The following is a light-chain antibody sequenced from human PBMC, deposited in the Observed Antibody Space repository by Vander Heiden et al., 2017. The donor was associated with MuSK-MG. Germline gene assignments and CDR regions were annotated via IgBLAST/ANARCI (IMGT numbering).Light chain of an antibody. J-gene: IGLJ3*02. CDR3: SSYAGSNNWV. V-gene: IGLV2-8*01. CDR2: DVT. Sequence: QSALTQPPSASGSPAQSVTISCAASGSDLGRYNSVSWYQHHPGKAPKLMIYDVTNRPSGVPLRFSGSKSGNTASLTVSGLQAEDEADYYCSSYAGSNNWVFGGGTKLTVL. CDR1: GSDLGRYNS.